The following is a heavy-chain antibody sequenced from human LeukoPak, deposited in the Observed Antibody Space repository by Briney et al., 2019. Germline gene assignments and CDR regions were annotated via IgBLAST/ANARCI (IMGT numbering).Heavy chain of an antibody. CDR1: GYTFTNYY. D-gene: IGHD3-10*01. V-gene: IGHV1-46*01. CDR2: INPRGGDT. J-gene: IGHJ4*02. Sequence: ASVKVSCKASGYTFTNYYIHWVRQAPGQGLEWLGRINPRGGDTHYAQKFQGRVTMTTDTSTSTVNMELSSLRSEDTAVYSCARELSGGFFDYWGQGTLV. CDR3: ARELSGGFFDY.